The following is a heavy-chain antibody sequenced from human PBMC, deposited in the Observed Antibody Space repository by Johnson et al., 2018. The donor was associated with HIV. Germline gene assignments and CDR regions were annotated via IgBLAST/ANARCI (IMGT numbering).Heavy chain of an antibody. CDR3: AKDKASATPYLSSGWYGGAFDI. CDR1: GFTFDDYA. CDR2: ISWNSGSI. D-gene: IGHD6-19*01. V-gene: IGHV3-9*01. J-gene: IGHJ3*02. Sequence: VQLVESGGGLVQPGRSLRLSCAASGFTFDDYAMHWVRQAPGKGLEWVSGISWNSGSIGYADSVKGRFTISRDNAQNSLYLQMNSLRAEDTALYYCAKDKASATPYLSSGWYGGAFDIWGQGTMVTVSS.